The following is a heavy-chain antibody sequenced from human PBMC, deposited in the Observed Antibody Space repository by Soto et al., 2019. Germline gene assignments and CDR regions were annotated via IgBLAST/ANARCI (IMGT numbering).Heavy chain of an antibody. CDR2: IKPDGSER. D-gene: IGHD3-10*01. V-gene: IGHV3-7*04. CDR1: GFTFGTYW. CDR3: ATDLHGEQY. J-gene: IGHJ4*02. Sequence: EVQLVESGGGLVQPGGSLRLSCAASGFTFGTYWMTWVRQAPGKGLECVGNIKPDGSERYYVDSVKGRITISRDNAKNSLHLHRNSARAEDTAVYYGATDLHGEQYWGQGTLVTVSS.